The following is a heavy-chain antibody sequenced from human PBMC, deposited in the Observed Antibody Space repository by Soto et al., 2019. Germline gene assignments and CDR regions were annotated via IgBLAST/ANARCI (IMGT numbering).Heavy chain of an antibody. CDR1: GYSFANYW. CDR3: ARLSYGDSYYFDY. V-gene: IGHV5-10-1*04. Sequence: GESLKISCKGSGYSFANYWISWVRQMPGKGLEWMGRIDPSDSYTRYSPSFQGQVTMSADKSISTAYLQWSSLKASDTAMYYCARLSYGDSYYFDYWGQGTLVTVSS. J-gene: IGHJ4*02. D-gene: IGHD4-17*01. CDR2: IDPSDSYT.